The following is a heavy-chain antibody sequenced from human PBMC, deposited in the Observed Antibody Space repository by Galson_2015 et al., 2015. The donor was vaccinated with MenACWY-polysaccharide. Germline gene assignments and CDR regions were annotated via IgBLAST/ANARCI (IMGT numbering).Heavy chain of an antibody. D-gene: IGHD3-22*01. J-gene: IGHJ4*02. CDR1: GGSISSSSYY. V-gene: IGHV4-39*01. Sequence: ETLSLTCTVSGGSISSSSYYWGWIRQPPGKGLEWIANIYYSGTTFYNPSLKSRVTVSVDTSKNQFSLRLGSVTAADTAVYYCANCYYDSSGFPDWGQGTLVTVSS. CDR3: ANCYYDSSGFPD. CDR2: IYYSGTT.